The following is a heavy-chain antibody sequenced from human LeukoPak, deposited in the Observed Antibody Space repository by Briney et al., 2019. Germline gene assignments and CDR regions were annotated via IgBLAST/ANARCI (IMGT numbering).Heavy chain of an antibody. V-gene: IGHV4-39*01. CDR3: ARHLTPNHHFDY. CDR1: GGSISSSSYY. Sequence: PSETLSLTCTVSGGSISSSSYYWDWIRQPPGKGLEWIGSIYYSGSTYYNPSLKSRVTISVDTSKNQFSLKLSSVTAADTAVYYCARHLTPNHHFDYWGQGTLVTVSS. J-gene: IGHJ4*02. CDR2: IYYSGST. D-gene: IGHD1-14*01.